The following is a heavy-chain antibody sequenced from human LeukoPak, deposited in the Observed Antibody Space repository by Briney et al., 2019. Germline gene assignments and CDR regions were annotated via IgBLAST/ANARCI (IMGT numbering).Heavy chain of an antibody. CDR1: GYTFTSYG. D-gene: IGHD6-19*01. CDR2: ISAYNGNT. V-gene: IGHV1-18*01. J-gene: IGHJ4*02. Sequence: ASVRVSCKASGYTFTSYGISWVRQAPGQGLEWMGWISAYNGNTDYAQKLQGRVTMTTDTSTSTAYMELRSLRSDDTAVYYCARDMYSSGRVPFDYWGQGTLVTVSS. CDR3: ARDMYSSGRVPFDY.